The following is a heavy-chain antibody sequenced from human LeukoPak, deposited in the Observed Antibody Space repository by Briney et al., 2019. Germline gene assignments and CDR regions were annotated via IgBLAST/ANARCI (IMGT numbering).Heavy chain of an antibody. D-gene: IGHD5-18*01. CDR2: INGDGSST. CDR3: AGSLGYSYGSYH. CDR1: GFTFSSYW. V-gene: IGHV3-74*01. J-gene: IGHJ1*01. Sequence: GGSLRLSCAASGFTFSSYWMHWVRQAPGKGLVWVSRINGDGSSTNYADSVKGRFTISRDNAKNTLYLQMNSLRAEDAAMYFCAGSLGYSYGSYHWGQGIRVTVSS.